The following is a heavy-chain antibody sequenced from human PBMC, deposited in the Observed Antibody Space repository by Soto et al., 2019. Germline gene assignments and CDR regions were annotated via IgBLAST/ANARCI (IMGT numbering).Heavy chain of an antibody. CDR2: ISYDGINK. J-gene: IGHJ5*02. D-gene: IGHD5-18*01. Sequence: PGGSLRLSCAACGFTFSSYGIHWVRQAPCKGLEWVAVISYDGINKYYADSVKGRFTISRDNSKNTLYLQMNSPRAEDTAVYYCAKDYRTGYSYGYLPDRCGQRNLVAVCS. V-gene: IGHV3-30*18. CDR1: GFTFSSYG. CDR3: AKDYRTGYSYGYLPDR.